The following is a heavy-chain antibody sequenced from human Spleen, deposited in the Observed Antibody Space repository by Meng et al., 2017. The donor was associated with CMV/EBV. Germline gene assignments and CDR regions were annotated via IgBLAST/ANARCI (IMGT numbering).Heavy chain of an antibody. CDR2: ISYDGSNE. J-gene: IGHJ4*02. V-gene: IGHV3-30-3*01. Sequence: GGSLRLSCAASGFTFSSYEFNWVRQAPGKGLEWVTVISYDGSNEYYADSMKGRFSISRDNAKNSLSLQLNRLRVEDTAVYYCLVGAPLGHWGQGTLVTVSS. D-gene: IGHD1-26*01. CDR3: LVGAPLGH. CDR1: GFTFSSYE.